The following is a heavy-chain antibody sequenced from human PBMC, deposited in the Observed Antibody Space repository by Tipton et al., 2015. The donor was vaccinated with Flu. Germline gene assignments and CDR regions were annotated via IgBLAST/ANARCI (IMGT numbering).Heavy chain of an antibody. Sequence: SLRLSCVGSGFTFSSHPMSWVRQAPGKGLEWVSSISGSGGSAYYADSVKGRFTISRDNSKNTLYLQMNSLRAEDTAVYYCAKVIPELVAGLDYWGQGTLVTVSS. J-gene: IGHJ4*02. CDR2: ISGSGGSA. CDR3: AKVIPELVAGLDY. V-gene: IGHV3-23*01. D-gene: IGHD6-19*01. CDR1: GFTFSSHP.